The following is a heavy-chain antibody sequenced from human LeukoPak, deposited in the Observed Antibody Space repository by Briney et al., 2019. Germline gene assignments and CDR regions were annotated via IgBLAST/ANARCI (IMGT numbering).Heavy chain of an antibody. CDR2: INHCGST. Sequence: SETLSLLCAVYGGSFSDYYWSWIRQPPGKGLVCIGDINHCGSTNYNLSLKSRVTISVDTSKTQCALRLTSVAAAETAVYYCEREGNYYASGGPPLDYWSQGTLVTVSS. CDR3: EREGNYYASGGPPLDY. D-gene: IGHD3-10*01. CDR1: GGSFSDYY. J-gene: IGHJ4*01. V-gene: IGHV4-34*01.